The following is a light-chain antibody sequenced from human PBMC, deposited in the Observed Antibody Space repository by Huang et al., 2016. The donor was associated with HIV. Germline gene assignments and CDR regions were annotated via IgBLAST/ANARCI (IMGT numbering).Light chain of an antibody. V-gene: IGKV4-1*01. Sequence: DIVMTQSPDFLAVSLGARATISFKSSHSLLNNPNSKNYLTWYQQNPGQPPKLLIYWASVLESGVPYRFIGSGSGTDFTLTITSLQAEDVAVYFCQQYFFSPMTFGPGTKVDI. CDR3: QQYFFSPMT. CDR1: HSLLNNPNSKNY. J-gene: IGKJ3*01. CDR2: WAS.